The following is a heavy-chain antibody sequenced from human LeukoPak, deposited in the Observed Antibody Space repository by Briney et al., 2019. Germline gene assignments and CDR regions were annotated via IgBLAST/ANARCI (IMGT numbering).Heavy chain of an antibody. CDR2: IHSTSSPI. CDR1: GFTFSSFS. Sequence: GGSLRLSCAASGFTFSSFSMTWVRQAPGKGLEWISYIHSTSSPIYYADSAKGRFTVSRDNAKNSLYLQMNSLTAEDTAVYYCGRGGSTGSWFNYWGQGTLVTVSS. V-gene: IGHV3-48*01. D-gene: IGHD6-13*01. CDR3: GRGGSTGSWFNY. J-gene: IGHJ4*02.